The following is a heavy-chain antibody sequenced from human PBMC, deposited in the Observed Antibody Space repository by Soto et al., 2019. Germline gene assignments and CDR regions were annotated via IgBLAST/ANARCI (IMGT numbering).Heavy chain of an antibody. V-gene: IGHV4-30-2*01. CDR2: IDHSGSI. CDR3: ARVPDY. J-gene: IGHJ4*02. Sequence: SETKSLTWAVSGGSSICGGYCWSWIRQPPGKGLEGIGYIDHSGSIYYNPSRKTRVTISVDRSKNQFSLKLSSVTAAETAVYYCARVPDYWGQGTLGTVPS. CDR1: GGSSICGGYC.